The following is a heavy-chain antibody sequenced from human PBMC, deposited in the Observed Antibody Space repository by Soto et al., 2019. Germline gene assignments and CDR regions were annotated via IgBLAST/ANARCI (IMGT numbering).Heavy chain of an antibody. V-gene: IGHV1-69*13. CDR2: IIPIFGTA. Sequence: ASVKVSCKASGGTFSSYAISWVRQAPGQGXEWMGGIIPIFGTANYAQKFQGRVTITADESTSTAYMELSSLRSEDTAVYYCAKYYYDSSGYYSDYYYGMDVWGQGTTVTVSS. J-gene: IGHJ6*02. CDR3: AKYYYDSSGYYSDYYYGMDV. D-gene: IGHD3-22*01. CDR1: GGTFSSYA.